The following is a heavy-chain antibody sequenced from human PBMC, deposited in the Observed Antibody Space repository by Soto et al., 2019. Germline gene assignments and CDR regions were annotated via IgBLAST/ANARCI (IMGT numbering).Heavy chain of an antibody. CDR2: IIPIFGSA. V-gene: IGHV1-69*06. J-gene: IGHJ4*02. CDR3: ARGPADGDYVWGSYRPSYYFDY. CDR1: GGTFSSYA. D-gene: IGHD3-16*02. Sequence: SVKVSCKASGGTFSSYAISWVRQAPGQGLEWMGGIIPIFGSANYAQKFQGSVTITADKSTSTAYMELSSLRSEDTAVYYCARGPADGDYVWGSYRPSYYFDYWGQGTLVTVSS.